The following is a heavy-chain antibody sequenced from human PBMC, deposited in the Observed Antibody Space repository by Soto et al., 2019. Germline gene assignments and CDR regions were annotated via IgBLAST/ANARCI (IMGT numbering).Heavy chain of an antibody. CDR2: IIPIFGTA. D-gene: IGHD2-15*01. CDR3: ARDDLSAATYCSGGSCYRYWYFDL. Sequence: SVKVSGKASGGTFSNYAISCVLQSPLQWLDWMGGIIPIFGTANYAQKFQGRVTITADKSTSTAYMELSSLRSEDTAVYYCARDDLSAATYCSGGSCYRYWYFDLWGRGTLVTVSS. J-gene: IGHJ2*01. V-gene: IGHV1-69*06. CDR1: GGTFSNYA.